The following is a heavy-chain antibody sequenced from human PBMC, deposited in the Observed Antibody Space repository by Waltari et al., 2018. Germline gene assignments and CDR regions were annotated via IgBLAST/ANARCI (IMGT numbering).Heavy chain of an antibody. D-gene: IGHD3-16*02. Sequence: DVPLVESGGCLVQPGGSLRRSCVVSGFAYSNLWMIWARQAPGKGLEWVANIKKDGSEIHYVDSVKGRFTISRDNAKKSVYLQMNSLRVEDTAVYFCVRVGEENSNSQYRWFDAWGQGSLVTVSS. V-gene: IGHV3-7*01. CDR3: VRVGEENSNSQYRWFDA. CDR2: IKKDGSEI. CDR1: GFAYSNLW. J-gene: IGHJ5*02.